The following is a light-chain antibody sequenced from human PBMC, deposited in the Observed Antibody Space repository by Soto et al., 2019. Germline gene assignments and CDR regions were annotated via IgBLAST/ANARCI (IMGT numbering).Light chain of an antibody. V-gene: IGKV3-20*01. Sequence: EILLTQSPGTLCLSPGERATLSCRASQSVSSSYLAWYKQKPGQAPRLLSYGASSRATGIPDRFSGSGSGTEFTLTISRLEPEDFEVYYCQQYGSSPWTFGQGTKVDIK. CDR1: QSVSSSY. CDR2: GAS. J-gene: IGKJ1*01. CDR3: QQYGSSPWT.